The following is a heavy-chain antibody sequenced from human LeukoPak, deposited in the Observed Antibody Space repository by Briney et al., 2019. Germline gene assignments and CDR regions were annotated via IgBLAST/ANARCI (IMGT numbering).Heavy chain of an antibody. CDR2: ISASGGGT. V-gene: IGHV3-23*01. CDR3: APLAATTDY. Sequence: GGSLRLSCTASRVTFSGYTMNWVRQAPGKGLEWVSSISASGGGTYYADSVRGRFTISRDTSKNTLYLQMNSLRAEDTAVYYCAPLAATTDYWGQGTLVTVSS. J-gene: IGHJ4*02. D-gene: IGHD5-12*01. CDR1: RVTFSGYT.